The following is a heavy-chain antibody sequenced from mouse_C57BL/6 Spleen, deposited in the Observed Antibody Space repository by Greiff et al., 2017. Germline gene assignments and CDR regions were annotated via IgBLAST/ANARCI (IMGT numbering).Heavy chain of an antibody. D-gene: IGHD2-4*01. CDR1: GFTFSSYA. Sequence: EVQLVESGGGLVKPGGSLKLSCAASGFTFSSYAMSWVRQTPEKRLEWVATISDGGSYTYYPDNVKGRFTISRDNAKNNLYLQMSHLKSEDTAIYYCARVNYDYDRGFDYWGQGTTLTVSA. J-gene: IGHJ2*01. V-gene: IGHV5-4*01. CDR3: ARVNYDYDRGFDY. CDR2: ISDGGSYT.